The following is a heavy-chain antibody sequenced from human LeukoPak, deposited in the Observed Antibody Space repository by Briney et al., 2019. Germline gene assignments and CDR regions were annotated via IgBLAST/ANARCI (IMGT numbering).Heavy chain of an antibody. J-gene: IGHJ6*02. V-gene: IGHV3-11*01. CDR2: ISSSGSTI. Sequence: GGSLRISCAASGFTFSDYDMNWIRQAPGKGLEWVSYISSSGSTIYYADSVKGRFTISRDNAKNSLYLQMNSLRAEDTAVYYCARDGSPYCTASSCYSGYYYYGMAVWGQGTTVTVSS. D-gene: IGHD2-15*01. CDR1: GFTFSDYD. CDR3: ARDGSPYCTASSCYSGYYYYGMAV.